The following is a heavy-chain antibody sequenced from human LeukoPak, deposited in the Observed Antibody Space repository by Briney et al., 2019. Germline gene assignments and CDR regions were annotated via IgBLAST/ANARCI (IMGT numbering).Heavy chain of an antibody. D-gene: IGHD3-10*01. J-gene: IGHJ4*02. Sequence: SETLSLTCPVSGGSISSSSYYWGWIRQPPGKGLEWIGSIYYSGSTYYNPSLKSRVTISVDTSKNQFSLKLSSVTAADTAVYYCARLWFGESDYWGQGTLVTVSS. CDR3: ARLWFGESDY. CDR2: IYYSGST. V-gene: IGHV4-39*07. CDR1: GGSISSSSYY.